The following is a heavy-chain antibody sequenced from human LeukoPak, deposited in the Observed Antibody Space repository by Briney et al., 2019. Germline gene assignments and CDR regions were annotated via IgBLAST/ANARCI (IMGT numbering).Heavy chain of an antibody. V-gene: IGHV3-23*01. CDR2: ISGSGGST. CDR3: AKTTYYYDSSGYYGTEFDY. J-gene: IGHJ4*02. CDR1: GFTVSSFY. Sequence: GGSLRLSCVASGFTVSSFYMTWVRQAPGKGLEWVSAISGSGGSTYYADSVKGRFTISRDNSKNTLYLQMNSLGAEDTAVYYCAKTTYYYDSSGYYGTEFDYWGQGTLVTVSS. D-gene: IGHD3-22*01.